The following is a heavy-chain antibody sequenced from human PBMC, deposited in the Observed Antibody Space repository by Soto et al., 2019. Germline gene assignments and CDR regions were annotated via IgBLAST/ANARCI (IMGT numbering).Heavy chain of an antibody. J-gene: IGHJ4*02. D-gene: IGHD5-12*01. CDR1: GFTFSSYG. Sequence: QVQLVESGGGVVQPGRSLRLSCAASGFTFSSYGMHWVRQAPGKGLEWVAVISYDGSNKYYADSVKGRFTISRDNSKNTLYLQMNSLRAEDTAVYYCAKDLEFGYNWMGGSDYWGQGTLVTVSS. CDR3: AKDLEFGYNWMGGSDY. V-gene: IGHV3-30*18. CDR2: ISYDGSNK.